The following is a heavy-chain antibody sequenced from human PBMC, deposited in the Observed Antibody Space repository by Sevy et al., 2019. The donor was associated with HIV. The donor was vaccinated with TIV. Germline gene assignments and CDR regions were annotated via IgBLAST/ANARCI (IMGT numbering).Heavy chain of an antibody. Sequence: GGSLRLSCAASGLTFSTYSMNWVRQAPGKGLEWVSYISSSSSTIYYADSVKGRFTISRDNAKNSLYLHMNSLRAEDTAVYYCASPLPFYYGSGSEEFDYWGRGTLVTVSS. CDR2: ISSSSSTI. CDR3: ASPLPFYYGSGSEEFDY. V-gene: IGHV3-48*01. CDR1: GLTFSTYS. J-gene: IGHJ4*02. D-gene: IGHD3-10*01.